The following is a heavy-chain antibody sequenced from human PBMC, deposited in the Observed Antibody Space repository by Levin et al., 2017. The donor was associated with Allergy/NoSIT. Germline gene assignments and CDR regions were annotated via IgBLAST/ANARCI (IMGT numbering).Heavy chain of an antibody. CDR2: IYPGDSDT. CDR3: ARLLPPRSIAARPGYFDY. D-gene: IGHD6-6*01. J-gene: IGHJ4*02. CDR1: GYSFTSYW. Sequence: PGGSLRLSCKGSGYSFTSYWIGWVRQMPGKGLEWMGIIYPGDSDTRYSPSFQGQVTISADKSISTAYLQWSSLKASDTAMYYCARLLPPRSIAARPGYFDYWGQGTLVTVSS. V-gene: IGHV5-51*01.